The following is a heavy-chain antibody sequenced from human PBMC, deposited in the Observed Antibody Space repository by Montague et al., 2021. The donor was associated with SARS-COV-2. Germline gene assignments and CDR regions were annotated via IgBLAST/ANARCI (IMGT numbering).Heavy chain of an antibody. CDR1: GFSLSTSGEG. V-gene: IGHV2-5*02. CDR3: AHKVKWKLYYFDY. D-gene: IGHD4-23*01. Sequence: PALVKPTQTLTLTCTVSGFSLSTSGEGVGWIRQPPGKALEWLALIFWDDDKRYSPSLKNRVTIIKDTSKNQVVLRMTNMDPLDTATYYCAHKVKWKLYYFDYWGQGTLVTVSS. CDR2: IFWDDDK. J-gene: IGHJ4*02.